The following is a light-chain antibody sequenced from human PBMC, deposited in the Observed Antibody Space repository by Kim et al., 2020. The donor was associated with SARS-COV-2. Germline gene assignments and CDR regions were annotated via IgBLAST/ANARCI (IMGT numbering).Light chain of an antibody. J-gene: IGLJ3*02. CDR2: KDS. Sequence: SYELTQPPSVSVSPGQTARITCSGDALPKKYVYWYQQKSGQAPVLVIYKDSERPSGIPERFSGSSSGTTVTLTISGVQAEDEADYYCQSADSSGPWVFGG. CDR3: QSADSSGPWV. V-gene: IGLV3-25*03. CDR1: ALPKKY.